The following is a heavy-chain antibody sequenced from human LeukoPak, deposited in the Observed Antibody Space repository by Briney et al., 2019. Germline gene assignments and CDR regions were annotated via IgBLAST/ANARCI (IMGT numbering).Heavy chain of an antibody. V-gene: IGHV3-30*18. CDR3: ANPQSRGYDYLDY. CDR1: RFTFSNYG. D-gene: IGHD5-12*01. J-gene: IGHJ4*02. Sequence: PGRSLRLSCAGSRFTFSNYGMHWVRQAPGKGLEWVAVISIDGGEKHYGDSVRGRFTISRDNSKNMLYLQMNSLRVEDTAVYYCANPQSRGYDYLDYWGQGTLVSVSS. CDR2: ISIDGGEK.